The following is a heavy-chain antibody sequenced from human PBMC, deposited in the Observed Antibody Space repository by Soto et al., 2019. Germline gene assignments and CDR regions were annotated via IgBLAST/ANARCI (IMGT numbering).Heavy chain of an antibody. J-gene: IGHJ4*02. CDR1: VYTFSKYG. CDR3: ARAPSWYNFDY. Sequence: GASVKVSCKASVYTFSKYGIKWVRQAPGQGLEWVGWITTCNGNRKYAQKFQGRVTITRDTSASTAYMELSSLRSEDTAVYYCARAPSWYNFDYWGQGTLVTVSS. D-gene: IGHD6-13*01. CDR2: ITTCNGNR. V-gene: IGHV1-3*04.